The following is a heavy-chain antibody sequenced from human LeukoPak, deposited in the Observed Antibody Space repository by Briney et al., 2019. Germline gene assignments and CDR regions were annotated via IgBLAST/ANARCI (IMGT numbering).Heavy chain of an antibody. CDR2: ISAYNGNT. V-gene: IGHV1-18*01. J-gene: IGHJ6*03. Sequence: GASVKVSCKASGYTFTSYGISWVRQAPGQGLEWMGWISAYNGNTNYAQKLQGRVTMTTDTSTSTAYVELRSLRSDDTAVYYCARDPPDSSGYYWVYYYYYMDVWGKGTTVTVSS. CDR3: ARDPPDSSGYYWVYYYYYMDV. D-gene: IGHD3-22*01. CDR1: GYTFTSYG.